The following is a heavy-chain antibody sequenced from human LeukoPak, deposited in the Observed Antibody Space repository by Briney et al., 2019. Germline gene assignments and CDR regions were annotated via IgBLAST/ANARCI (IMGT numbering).Heavy chain of an antibody. CDR1: GGSISSYY. CDR3: ARGPRAGRNWFDS. V-gene: IGHV4-59*01. J-gene: IGHJ5*01. Sequence: SETLSLTCTVSGGSISSYYWSWIRQPPGKGLEWIGYIYYSGSTNYNPSLKSRVTISVDTSKNQFSLKLSSVTAADTAAYYCARGPRAGRNWFDSWGQGTLVTVSS. CDR2: IYYSGST. D-gene: IGHD6-25*01.